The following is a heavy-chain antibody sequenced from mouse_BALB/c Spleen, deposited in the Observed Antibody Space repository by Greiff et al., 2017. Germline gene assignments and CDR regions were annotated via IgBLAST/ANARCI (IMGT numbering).Heavy chain of an antibody. Sequence: DVMLVESGGGLVQPGGSRKLSCAASGFTFSSFGMHWVRQAPEKGLEWVAYISSGSSTIYYADTVKGRFTISRDNPKNTLFLQMTSLRSEDTAMYYCARWLLWYFDVWGAGTTVTVSS. CDR3: ARWLLWYFDV. D-gene: IGHD2-3*01. V-gene: IGHV5-17*02. CDR1: GFTFSSFG. J-gene: IGHJ1*01. CDR2: ISSGSSTI.